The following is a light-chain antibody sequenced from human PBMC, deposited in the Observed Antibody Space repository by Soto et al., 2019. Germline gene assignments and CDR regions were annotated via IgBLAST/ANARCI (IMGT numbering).Light chain of an antibody. CDR1: QSISSSY. J-gene: IGKJ4*01. Sequence: EAVLTQSPDTLSLSPGERATLSCRASQSISSSYLAWYQQKPGQAPRLLIYGASSRATGIPDRFSGSGSGTDFTLTISRLEPEDFAVYYCQQYGSSPLLTFGGGTKVDIK. CDR3: QQYGSSPLLT. CDR2: GAS. V-gene: IGKV3-20*01.